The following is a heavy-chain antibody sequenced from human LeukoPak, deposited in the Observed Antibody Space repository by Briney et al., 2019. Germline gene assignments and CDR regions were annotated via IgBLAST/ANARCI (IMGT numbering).Heavy chain of an antibody. CDR1: GGFISSYY. CDR2: IYYGGST. CDR3: ARGHTILDGYSYETRTFDY. J-gene: IGHJ4*02. V-gene: IGHV4-59*01. D-gene: IGHD5-24*01. Sequence: PSETLSLTCTVSGGFISSYYWSWIRQSPGKGLEWIGYIYYGGSTNYNPSLKSRVTISVDTSKNQFSLKLSSVTAADTAVYYCARGHTILDGYSYETRTFDYWGQGTLVTVSS.